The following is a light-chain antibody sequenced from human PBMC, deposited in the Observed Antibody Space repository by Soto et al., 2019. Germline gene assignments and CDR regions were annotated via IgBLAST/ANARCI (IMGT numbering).Light chain of an antibody. V-gene: IGLV2-14*01. CDR3: TSYTSRSTLDV. J-gene: IGLJ1*01. CDR1: SSDIGGYPY. Sequence: QSVLTQPASVSGSPGQSITISCTGTSSDIGGYPYVSWYQQHPGKAPKLMTYDVDNRPSGVSNRFSGSKSGNTASLTISGLQAEDEADYYCTSYTSRSTLDVFGTGTKVTVL. CDR2: DVD.